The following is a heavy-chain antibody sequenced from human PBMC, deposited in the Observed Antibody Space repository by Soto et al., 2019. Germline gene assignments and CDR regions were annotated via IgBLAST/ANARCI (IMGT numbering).Heavy chain of an antibody. J-gene: IGHJ6*02. CDR3: ARAVIAAAGYYYYYGMDV. V-gene: IGHV1-69*13. CDR2: IIPIFGTA. CDR1: GGTFSSYA. Sequence: GASVKVSCKASGGTFSSYAISWVRQAPGQGLEWMGGIIPIFGTANCAQKFQGRVTITADESTSTAYMELSSLRSEDTAVYYCARAVIAAAGYYYYYGMDVCGQGTTVTVSS. D-gene: IGHD6-13*01.